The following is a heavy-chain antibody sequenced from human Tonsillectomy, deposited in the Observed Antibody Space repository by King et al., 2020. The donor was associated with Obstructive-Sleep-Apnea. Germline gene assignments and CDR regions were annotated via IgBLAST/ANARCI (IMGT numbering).Heavy chain of an antibody. D-gene: IGHD2/OR15-2a*01. J-gene: IGHJ4*02. CDR2: IYHSGST. CDR1: GGSISSTNW. Sequence: VQLQESGPGLVKPSGTLSLTCAVSGGSISSTNWWSWVRQPPGKGLEWIGEIYHSGSTNYNPSLKNRVTISIDKSENQFSLKLTSMTAADTAVYYCASGNSTSPGYWGQGTLVPVSS. CDR3: ASGNSTSPGY. V-gene: IGHV4-4*02.